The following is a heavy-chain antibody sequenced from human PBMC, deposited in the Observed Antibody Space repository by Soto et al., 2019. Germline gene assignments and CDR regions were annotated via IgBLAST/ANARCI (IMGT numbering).Heavy chain of an antibody. J-gene: IGHJ4*02. CDR3: ARYRREAVAGYTLDN. CDR2: IYYSGST. Sequence: SEPQSLTCTGADGSMSSYYWSWIRQRPGKGLEWIGYIYYSGSTNYNPPLKSRVTISEDTSKSQFSLKVNSMTAADTAVYYCARYRREAVAGYTLDNWGQGILVTVSS. D-gene: IGHD6-13*01. V-gene: IGHV4-59*01. CDR1: DGSMSSYY.